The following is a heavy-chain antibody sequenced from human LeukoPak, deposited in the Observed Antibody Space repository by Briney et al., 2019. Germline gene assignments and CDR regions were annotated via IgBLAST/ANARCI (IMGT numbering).Heavy chain of an antibody. J-gene: IGHJ4*02. D-gene: IGHD3-10*01. CDR1: GFTFSGYA. CDR3: AKYIFGHCGSGSHIDY. CDR2: ISGNGGST. V-gene: IGHV3-23*01. Sequence: GGSLRLSCAASGFTFSGYAMGWVRQAPGKGLEWVSGISGNGGSTFYADSVKGRFTMSRDNSKNTLYLQMNSLRAEDTAIFHCAKYIFGHCGSGSHIDYWGQGTLVTVSS.